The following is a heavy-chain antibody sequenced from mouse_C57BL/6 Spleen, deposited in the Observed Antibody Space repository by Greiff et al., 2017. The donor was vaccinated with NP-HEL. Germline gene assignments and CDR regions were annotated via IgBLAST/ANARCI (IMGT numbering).Heavy chain of an antibody. CDR3: ARHTTTDFDY. J-gene: IGHJ2*01. Sequence: DVMLVESGGDLVKPGGSLKLSCAASGFTFSSYGMSWVRQTPDQGLEWVATISSGGSYTYYPDSVKGRFTLSRDNAKNTLYLQMSSLKSEDTARYYCARHTTTDFDYWGQGTTLTVSS. D-gene: IGHD2-12*01. CDR1: GFTFSSYG. V-gene: IGHV5-6*02. CDR2: ISSGGSYT.